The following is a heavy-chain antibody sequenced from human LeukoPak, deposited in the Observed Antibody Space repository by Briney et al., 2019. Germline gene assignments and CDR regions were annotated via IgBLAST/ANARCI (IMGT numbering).Heavy chain of an antibody. V-gene: IGHV1-18*01. D-gene: IGHD5-18*01. CDR1: GGTFSSYT. CDR3: ARTEQLWLRRLADY. J-gene: IGHJ4*02. Sequence: GSSVKVSCKASGGTFSSYTISWVRQAPGQGLEWMGWISAYNGNTNYAQKLQGRVTMTTDTSTSTAYMELRSLRSDDTAVYYCARTEQLWLRRLADYWGQGTLVTVSS. CDR2: ISAYNGNT.